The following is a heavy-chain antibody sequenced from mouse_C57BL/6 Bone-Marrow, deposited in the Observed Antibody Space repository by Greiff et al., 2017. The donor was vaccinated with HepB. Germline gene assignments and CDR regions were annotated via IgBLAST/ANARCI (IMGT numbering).Heavy chain of an antibody. CDR2: INPNNGGT. CDR3: ARDPGFYYGSSHWYFDV. J-gene: IGHJ1*03. Sequence: VQLQQSGPELVKPGASVKIPCKASGYTFTDYNMDWVKQSHGKSLEWIGDINPNNGGTIYNQKFKGKATLTVDKSSSTAYMELRSLTSEDTAVYYCARDPGFYYGSSHWYFDVWGTGTTVTVSS. CDR1: GYTFTDYN. D-gene: IGHD1-1*01. V-gene: IGHV1-18*01.